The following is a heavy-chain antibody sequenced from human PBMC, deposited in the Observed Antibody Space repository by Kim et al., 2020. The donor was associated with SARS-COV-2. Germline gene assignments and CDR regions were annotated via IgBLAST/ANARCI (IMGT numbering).Heavy chain of an antibody. CDR3: ARGGDDYGDFSFDY. J-gene: IGHJ4*02. D-gene: IGHD4-17*01. V-gene: IGHV4-59*09. Sequence: NTSHESRVSISVDTAKNQVSLNLSSVTAADTAVYYCARGGDDYGDFSFDYWGQGTLVTVSS.